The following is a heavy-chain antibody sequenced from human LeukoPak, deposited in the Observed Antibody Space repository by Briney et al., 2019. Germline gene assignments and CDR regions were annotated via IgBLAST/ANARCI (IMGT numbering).Heavy chain of an antibody. CDR1: GFTFADFA. V-gene: IGHV3-49*04. CDR3: SRARTGTWLDP. CDR2: IRSRDHGGTT. Sequence: GRSLRLSCTASGFTFADFAMAWVRQAPGKGLEWVGFIRSRDHGGTTEYAASVKGRITISRDDSKNIAYLQMNSLKTEDTAVYYCSRARTGTWLDPWGQGTLVTVSS. D-gene: IGHD6-6*01. J-gene: IGHJ5*02.